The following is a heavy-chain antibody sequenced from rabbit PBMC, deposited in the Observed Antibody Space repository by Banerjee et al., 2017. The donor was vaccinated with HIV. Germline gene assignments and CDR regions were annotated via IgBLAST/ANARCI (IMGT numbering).Heavy chain of an antibody. V-gene: IGHV1S45*01. CDR1: GFSLSSSNC. CDR2: IGIGSGNT. CDR3: ARGGL. J-gene: IGHJ4*01. Sequence: QEQLEESGGDLVKPGASLTLTCTASGFSLSSSNCMCWVRQAPGKGLEWIACIGIGSGNTYYASWAKGRFTISKTSSTTVTLQMTSLTAADTATYFCARGGLWGPGTLVTVS.